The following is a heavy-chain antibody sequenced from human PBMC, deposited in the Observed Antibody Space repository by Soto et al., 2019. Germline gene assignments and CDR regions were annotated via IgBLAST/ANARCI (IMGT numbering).Heavy chain of an antibody. D-gene: IGHD2-15*01. J-gene: IGHJ6*02. CDR3: ARGGGGSSKHYYYYHGMDG. CDR1: GYTFTGYY. CDR2: INPNRGGT. V-gene: IGHV1-2*02. Sequence: ASVKVSCKASGYTFTGYYMHWVRQAPGQGLEWLGWINPNRGGTNYAQKFQGRVTMTRDTSISTAYMELSRLRSDDTAVYYCARGGGGSSKHYYYYHGMDGWGQGTTVTVAS.